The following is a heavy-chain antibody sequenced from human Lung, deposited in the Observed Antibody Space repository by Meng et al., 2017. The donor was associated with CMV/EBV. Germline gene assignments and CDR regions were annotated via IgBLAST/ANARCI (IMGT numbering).Heavy chain of an antibody. J-gene: IGHJ4*02. D-gene: IGHD3-22*01. CDR2: IYWDDDK. V-gene: IGHV2-5*02. CDR1: RFALSISGVG. CDR3: THRPMTSAYYYFDY. Sequence: ILLKESVAPLVTPTQTLTLSCTLSRFALSISGVGVGCIRQPPGKALEWLALIYWDDDKRYSPSLKSRLTITKDTSKNQVVLTMTNMDPVDTATYYCTHRPMTSAYYYFDYWGQGTLVTVSS.